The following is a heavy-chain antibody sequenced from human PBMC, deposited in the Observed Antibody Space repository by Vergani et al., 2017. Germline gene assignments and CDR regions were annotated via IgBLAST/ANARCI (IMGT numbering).Heavy chain of an antibody. V-gene: IGHV3-11*04. Sequence: QVQLVESGGGLVKPGGSLRLSCAASGFTFSDYYMSWIRQAPGKGLEWVSYISSSGSTIYYADSVKGRFTISRDNAKNSLYLQMNSLRAEDTAVYYCARDTYDRYSSGWYLGGYTARHNWFDPWGQGTLVTVSS. CDR1: GFTFSDYY. CDR3: ARDTYDRYSSGWYLGGYTARHNWFDP. D-gene: IGHD6-19*01. J-gene: IGHJ5*02. CDR2: ISSSGSTI.